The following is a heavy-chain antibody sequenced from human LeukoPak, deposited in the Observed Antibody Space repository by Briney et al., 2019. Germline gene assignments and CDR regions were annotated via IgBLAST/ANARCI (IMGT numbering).Heavy chain of an antibody. CDR3: ARDLSEVATTGYYYYMHV. Sequence: SETLSLTCSVSGGSISGLYWSWIPQSPGKGLEGIGDISDGGSTNYNPSLNSRVTISVDTSKNQFSLKLTSVTAADTAVYYCARDLSEVATTGYYYYMHVWGKGTTVTVS. V-gene: IGHV4-59*01. CDR2: ISDGGST. J-gene: IGHJ6*03. CDR1: GGSISGLY. D-gene: IGHD5-12*01.